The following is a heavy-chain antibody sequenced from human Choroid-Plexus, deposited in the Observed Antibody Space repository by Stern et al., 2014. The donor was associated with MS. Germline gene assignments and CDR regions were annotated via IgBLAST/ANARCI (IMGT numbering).Heavy chain of an antibody. V-gene: IGHV3-30*18. D-gene: IGHD2/OR15-2a*01. J-gene: IGHJ4*02. Sequence: VQLVQSGGGVVQPGRPLRLSCVASGFTLGSCAMHWVRQAPGKGLEWVARVSYDGSNKYYADSGKGRFTISRDNSQNTLYMQMSSLRPEDTAVYYCAKDRQYLTYFFDNWGQGSLVTVSS. CDR1: GFTLGSCA. CDR2: VSYDGSNK. CDR3: AKDRQYLTYFFDN.